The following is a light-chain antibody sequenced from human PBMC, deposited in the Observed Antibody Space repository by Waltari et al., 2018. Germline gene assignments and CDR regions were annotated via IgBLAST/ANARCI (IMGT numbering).Light chain of an antibody. J-gene: IGKJ2*01. Sequence: IQMTQSPSSLSASVGDRVTITCRASHTFGTHLNWYQQKPGNAPKLLIYATSNLESGVPSRFAGSGSGTDFTLTINSVQPEDFATYHCQQTYGQGTFGQGTQLEIK. CDR2: ATS. CDR1: HTFGTH. V-gene: IGKV1-39*01. CDR3: QQTYGQGT.